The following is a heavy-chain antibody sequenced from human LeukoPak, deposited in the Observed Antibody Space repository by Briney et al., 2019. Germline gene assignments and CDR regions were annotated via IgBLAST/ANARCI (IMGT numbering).Heavy chain of an antibody. J-gene: IGHJ4*02. D-gene: IGHD3-9*01. CDR3: AKERYFDWLPHPGFDY. CDR2: INHNGNVN. CDR1: GFTFSSYW. V-gene: IGHV3-7*03. Sequence: GGSLRLSCAASGFTFSSYWMNWARQAPGKGLEWVASINHNGNVNYYVDSVKGRFTISGDNAKNSLYLQMNSLRAEDTAVYYCAKERYFDWLPHPGFDYWGQGTLVTVSS.